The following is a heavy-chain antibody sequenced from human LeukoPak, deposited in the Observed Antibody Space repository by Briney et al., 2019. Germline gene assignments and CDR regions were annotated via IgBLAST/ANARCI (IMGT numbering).Heavy chain of an antibody. Sequence: SETLSLTCTVSGGSISSHYWSWIRQPPGKGLEWIGYIYYSGSTNYNPSLKSRVTISVDTSKNQFSLKLSSVTAADTAVYYCASSDYRDAFDIWGQGTMVTVSS. CDR1: GGSISSHY. V-gene: IGHV4-59*11. CDR2: IYYSGST. J-gene: IGHJ3*02. D-gene: IGHD4-17*01. CDR3: ASSDYRDAFDI.